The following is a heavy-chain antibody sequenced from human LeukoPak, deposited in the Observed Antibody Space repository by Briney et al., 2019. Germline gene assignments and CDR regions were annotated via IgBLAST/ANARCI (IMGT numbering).Heavy chain of an antibody. CDR1: GFTFSSYG. J-gene: IGHJ4*02. D-gene: IGHD4/OR15-4a*01. CDR3: ARDLAWGAY. V-gene: IGHV3-30*03. CDR2: ISYDGSNK. Sequence: GGSLRPSCAASGFTFSSYGMHWVRQAPGKGLEWVAVISYDGSNKYYADSVKGRLTISRDNAKNSLYLEMNSLRDEDTAVYYCARDLAWGAYWGQGTLVTVSS.